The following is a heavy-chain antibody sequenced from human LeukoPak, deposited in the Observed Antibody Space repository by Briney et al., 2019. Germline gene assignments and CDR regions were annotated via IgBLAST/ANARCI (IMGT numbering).Heavy chain of an antibody. V-gene: IGHV3-30*02. CDR3: AKEGVWFGELLSGGSYIDY. CDR1: GFIFTDYG. Sequence: PGGSLRLSCAASGFIFTDYGMHWVRQAPGKGLEWVAFIRYDGSNKYYADSVKGRFTTSRDNSKNTLYLQMNSLRAEDTAVYYCAKEGVWFGELLSGGSYIDYWGQGTLVTVSS. CDR2: IRYDGSNK. J-gene: IGHJ4*02. D-gene: IGHD3-10*01.